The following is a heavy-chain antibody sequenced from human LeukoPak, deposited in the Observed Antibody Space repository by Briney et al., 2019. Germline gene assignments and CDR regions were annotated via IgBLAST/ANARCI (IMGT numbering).Heavy chain of an antibody. CDR2: IYSGGRT. Sequence: PGGSLTLACAASALTVSSIYTSWVRPAPGEVLEWVSVIYSGGRTYYADSFKGRSTISRDNSKNTLYLQMNSLRAEETAVYYCARDWLIAAGPRFYGWGQRTLVTASS. CDR1: ALTVSSIY. D-gene: IGHD6-13*01. V-gene: IGHV3-66*01. J-gene: IGHJ5*02. CDR3: ARDWLIAAGPRFYG.